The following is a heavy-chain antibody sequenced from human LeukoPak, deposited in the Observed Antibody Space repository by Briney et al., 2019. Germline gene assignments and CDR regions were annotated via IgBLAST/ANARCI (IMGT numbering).Heavy chain of an antibody. CDR1: GFTVSSNY. V-gene: IGHV3-53*01. J-gene: IGHJ4*02. CDR3: AIRVVPAAIKREYYFDY. D-gene: IGHD2-2*02. CDR2: IYSGGST. Sequence: AVGSLRLSCAASGFTVSSNYMSWVRQAPGKGLEWVSVIYSGGSTYYADSVKGRFTISRDNSKNTLYLQMNSLRAEDTAVYYCAIRVVPAAIKREYYFDYWGQGTLVTVSS.